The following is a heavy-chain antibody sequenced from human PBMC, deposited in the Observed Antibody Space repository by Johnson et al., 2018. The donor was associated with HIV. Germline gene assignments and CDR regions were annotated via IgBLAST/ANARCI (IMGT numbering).Heavy chain of an antibody. D-gene: IGHD1-1*01. CDR2: LYSSDE. J-gene: IGHJ3*02. V-gene: IGHV3-NL1*01. Sequence: QVQLVESGGSVVRPGGSLRLSCAASGFIFDDYGMSWVRQAPGKGLELVSLLYSSDEYYADSVKGRFIISRDNSKNTLYLQMNSLRAEDTAVYYCAKNRGYNFDSNAFDIWGQGTMVTVSA. CDR3: AKNRGYNFDSNAFDI. CDR1: GFIFDDYG.